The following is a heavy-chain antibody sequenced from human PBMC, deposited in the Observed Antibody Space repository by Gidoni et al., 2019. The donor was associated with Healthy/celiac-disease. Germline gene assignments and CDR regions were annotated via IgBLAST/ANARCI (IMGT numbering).Heavy chain of an antibody. J-gene: IGHJ6*02. CDR3: ARSYYYGSGEDYYYGMDV. Sequence: QVQLQESGPGLVKPSQTLSLTCTVSGGSISSGSSYWSWIRQPAGKGLEWIGRIYTSGSTNYNPSLKRRVTISVDTSKNQFSLKLSSVTAADTAVYYCARSYYYGSGEDYYYGMDVWGQGTTVTVSS. CDR2: IYTSGST. CDR1: GGSISSGSSY. V-gene: IGHV4-61*02. D-gene: IGHD3-10*01.